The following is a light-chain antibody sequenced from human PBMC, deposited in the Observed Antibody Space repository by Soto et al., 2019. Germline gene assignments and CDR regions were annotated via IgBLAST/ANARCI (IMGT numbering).Light chain of an antibody. V-gene: IGKV1-5*03. CDR3: QQAYT. Sequence: DIQMTQSPSTLSASVGGRVTITCRASQSISSWLAWYQQKPGRAPKLLIYKASSLESGVTSRFSRIGSGTEFTLSISGLQPDDFATYYCQQAYTFGQGTKLEIK. CDR2: KAS. J-gene: IGKJ2*01. CDR1: QSISSW.